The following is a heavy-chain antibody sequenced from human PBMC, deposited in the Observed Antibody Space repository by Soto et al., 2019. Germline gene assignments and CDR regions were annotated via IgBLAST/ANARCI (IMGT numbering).Heavy chain of an antibody. V-gene: IGHV4-30-2*01. CDR1: GGSISSGYS. J-gene: IGHJ5*02. D-gene: IGHD2-2*01. CDR2: IYHSGIT. Sequence: SETLSLTCAVSGGSISSGYSWSWIRQPPGKGLEWIGYIYHSGITYYNPSLKSRVTISVDRSKNQFSLKLSSVTAADTAVYYCARGYCSITSCSNWLDPWGQGTRVTAPQ. CDR3: ARGYCSITSCSNWLDP.